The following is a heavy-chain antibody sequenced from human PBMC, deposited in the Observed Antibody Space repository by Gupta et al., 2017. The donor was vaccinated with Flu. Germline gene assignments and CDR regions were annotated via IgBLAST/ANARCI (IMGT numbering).Heavy chain of an antibody. CDR1: GYTFTSYD. CDR2: MNPNTGGT. CDR3: ARGYDSGDFDF. D-gene: IGHD3-22*01. Sequence: QVQLVQSGAEEKKPGAPVRVSCKASGYTFTSYDLNWVRQATGQGLQWVGWMNPNTGGTGYAQNFQGRVTMTRKISISTAYLELSSLTSEDTAVYYCARGYDSGDFDFWGQGTLVTVSS. V-gene: IGHV1-8*01. J-gene: IGHJ4*02.